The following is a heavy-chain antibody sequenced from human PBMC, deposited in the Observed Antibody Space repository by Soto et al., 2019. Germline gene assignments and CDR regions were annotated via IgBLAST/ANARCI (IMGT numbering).Heavy chain of an antibody. V-gene: IGHV3-30-3*01. CDR1: GFTFSNYA. D-gene: IGHD1-26*01. J-gene: IGHJ4*02. CDR3: ARAGSDYPPDY. CDR2: ISYDGINK. Sequence: QVQLVESGGGVVQPGRSLRLSCAASGFTFSNYAMHWVRQAPGKGLEWVAVISYDGINKYYPDSVKGRLTISRDNSKNTLYLEVNSLRTEDTAVYYCARAGSDYPPDYWGQGTLVSVSS.